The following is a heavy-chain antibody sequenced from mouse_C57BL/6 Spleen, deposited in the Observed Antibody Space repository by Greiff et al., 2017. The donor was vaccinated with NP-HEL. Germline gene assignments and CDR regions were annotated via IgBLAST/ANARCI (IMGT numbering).Heavy chain of an antibody. Sequence: VQLVESGGDLVKPGGSLKLSCAASGFTFSSYGMSWVRQTPDKRLEWVATISSGGSYTYYPDSVKGRFTISRDNAKNTLYLQMSSLKSEDTAMYYCARHNYGSSWDAMDYWGQGTSVTVSS. D-gene: IGHD1-1*01. CDR3: ARHNYGSSWDAMDY. CDR1: GFTFSSYG. J-gene: IGHJ4*01. CDR2: ISSGGSYT. V-gene: IGHV5-6*01.